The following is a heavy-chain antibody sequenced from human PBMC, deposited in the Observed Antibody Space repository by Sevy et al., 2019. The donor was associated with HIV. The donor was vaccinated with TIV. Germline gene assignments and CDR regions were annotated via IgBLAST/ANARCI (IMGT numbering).Heavy chain of an antibody. J-gene: IGHJ4*02. CDR1: GFILSTSG. D-gene: IGHD6-19*01. CDR2: LRYDGTTK. V-gene: IGHV3-30*02. CDR3: VKGNSAWVSYFDY. Sequence: GGSLRLSCAASGFILSTSGMHWVRQTPGKGLEWVAFLRYDGTTKYYAYSTEGRFSISRDDAKNTLYLQMSSLRDEDTAVYYCVKGNSAWVSYFDYWGQGSRVTVSS.